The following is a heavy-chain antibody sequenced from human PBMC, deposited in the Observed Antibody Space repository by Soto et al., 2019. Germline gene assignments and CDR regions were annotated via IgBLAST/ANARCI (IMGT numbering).Heavy chain of an antibody. CDR1: GGTFTSYG. J-gene: IGHJ4*02. CDR3: ASGWFGEFVYYFDY. CDR2: ISVYNGNT. V-gene: IGHV1-18*01. D-gene: IGHD3-10*01. Sequence: ASVKVSCKASGGTFTSYGISWVRQAPGQGLEWMGWISVYNGNTNYAQKLQGRVTMTTDTSTSAAYMELRSLGSDDTAVYYCASGWFGEFVYYFDYWGQGTLVTVSS.